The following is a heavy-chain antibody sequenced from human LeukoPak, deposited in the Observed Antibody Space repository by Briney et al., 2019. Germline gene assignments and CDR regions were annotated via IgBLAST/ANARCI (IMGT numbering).Heavy chain of an antibody. D-gene: IGHD1-26*01. V-gene: IGHV4-59*01. CDR1: GGSINNYY. CDR3: ARGGLVGANLADY. CDR2: IYYSGST. J-gene: IGHJ4*02. Sequence: KPSETPSPTCTVSGGSINNYYWNWIRQPPGKGLGGIGYIYYSGSTNYNPSLKSRVTISVDTSKNQFSLKLSSVTAADTAVYYCARGGLVGANLADYWGQGTLATVSS.